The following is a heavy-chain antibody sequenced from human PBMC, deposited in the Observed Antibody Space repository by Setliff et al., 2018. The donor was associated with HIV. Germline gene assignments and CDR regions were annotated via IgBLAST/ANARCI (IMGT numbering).Heavy chain of an antibody. CDR1: GFTVSSIY. J-gene: IGHJ4*02. D-gene: IGHD6-13*01. V-gene: IGHV3-66*01. CDR2: IYSGGST. Sequence: GGSLRLSCAASGFTVSSIYMSWVRQAPGKGLEFVSVIYSGGSTNYAESVKGRFTISRDTSRNTVYLQMNSLRGADTAVYYCARGLSAAGTANYFEYWGQGTPVTVSS. CDR3: ARGLSAAGTANYFEY.